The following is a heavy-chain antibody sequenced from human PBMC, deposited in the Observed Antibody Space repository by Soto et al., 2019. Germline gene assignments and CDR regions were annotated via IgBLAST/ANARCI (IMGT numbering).Heavy chain of an antibody. J-gene: IGHJ6*02. CDR2: INHGGSN. D-gene: IGHD3-10*01. V-gene: IGHV4-34*01. Sequence: SETLSLTCAVYGGSLSRYYWSWIRQPPGKGLEWIGEINHGGSNNYNPSLKSRGTISVDTSKNQFSLKLTSVTAADTAVYYCATGRGVRGVVVPTYYYYGLDVWGQGTTVTVSS. CDR1: GGSLSRYY. CDR3: ATGRGVRGVVVPTYYYYGLDV.